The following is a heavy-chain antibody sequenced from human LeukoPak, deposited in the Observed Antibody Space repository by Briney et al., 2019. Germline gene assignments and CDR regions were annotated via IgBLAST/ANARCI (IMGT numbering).Heavy chain of an antibody. Sequence: PSETLSLTCAVYGGSFSGYYWSWIRQPPGKGLEWIGEINHSGSTNYNPSLKSRVTISVDTSKNQFSLKLSSVTAADTAVYYCASRSKYYYDSSGYSNLGRYYYGMDVWGQGTTVTVSS. CDR3: ASRSKYYYDSSGYSNLGRYYYGMDV. CDR1: GGSFSGYY. V-gene: IGHV4-34*01. D-gene: IGHD3-22*01. J-gene: IGHJ6*02. CDR2: INHSGST.